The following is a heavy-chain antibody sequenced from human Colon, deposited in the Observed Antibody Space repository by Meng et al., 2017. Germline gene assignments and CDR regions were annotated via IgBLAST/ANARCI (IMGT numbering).Heavy chain of an antibody. J-gene: IGHJ4*02. CDR2: ISYDGSNK. CDR1: GFTFSSYA. CDR3: ARELSV. V-gene: IGHV3-30*01. Sequence: GESLKISCAASGFTFSSYAMHWVRQAPGKGLEWVAVISYDGSNKYYADSVKGRFIISRDNSKNTLYLQMNSLRAEDTAVYYCARELSVGGQGTLVTVSS. D-gene: IGHD3-10*01.